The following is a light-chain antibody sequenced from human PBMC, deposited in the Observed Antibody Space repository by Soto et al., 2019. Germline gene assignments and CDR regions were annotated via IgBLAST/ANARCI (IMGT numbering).Light chain of an antibody. CDR3: QQYSSSPSGT. CDR2: GAS. CDR1: QIFGSSS. Sequence: EIVLTQSPATLSLSPGETATLSCRASQIFGSSSLAWYQQKPGQSPRLLIYGASSRATGTPDRFSGSGSGTDFTLTISRLEPEDFAVYYCQQYSSSPSGTFGQGTKLEIK. J-gene: IGKJ1*01. V-gene: IGKV3-20*01.